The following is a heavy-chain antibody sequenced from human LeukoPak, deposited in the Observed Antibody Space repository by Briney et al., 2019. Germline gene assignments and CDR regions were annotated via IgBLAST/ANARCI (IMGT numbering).Heavy chain of an antibody. CDR3: ARERDRSLSFDY. V-gene: IGHV1-24*01. D-gene: IGHD3-16*01. Sequence: ASVKVSCKVSGYTLTELSMHWVRQAPGKGLEWMGLVDPEDGEAKYAENFQDRVTITADTSTDTAYLELTSLTSEDTALYYCARERDRSLSFDYWGQGTLVTVSS. CDR2: VDPEDGEA. J-gene: IGHJ4*02. CDR1: GYTLTELS.